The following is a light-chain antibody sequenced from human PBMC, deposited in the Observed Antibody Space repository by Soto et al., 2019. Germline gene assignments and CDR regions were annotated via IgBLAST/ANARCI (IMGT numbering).Light chain of an antibody. CDR2: AAS. J-gene: IGKJ5*01. CDR1: QSISSY. CDR3: QQSYSTLIT. Sequence: IQMTHSPSSLSSSVGDRVTITCRASQSISSYLNWYQQKPGKAPKLLIYAASSLQSGVPSRFSGSGSGTDFTLTISSLQPEDFATYYCQQSYSTLITFGQGTRLEIK. V-gene: IGKV1-39*01.